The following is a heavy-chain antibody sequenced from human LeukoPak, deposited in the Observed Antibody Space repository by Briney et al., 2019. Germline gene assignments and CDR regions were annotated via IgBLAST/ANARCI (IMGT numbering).Heavy chain of an antibody. J-gene: IGHJ4*02. CDR1: GYTFTGYY. CDR2: INPNSGGT. D-gene: IGHD6-13*01. V-gene: IGHV1-2*02. CDR3: AFSEKEAYSSSWYYFDY. Sequence: ASVKVSCKASGYTFTGYYMHWVRQAPGQGLEWMGWINPNSGGTNYAQKFQGRVTMTRDTSISTAYMELSRLRSDDTAVYYCAFSEKEAYSSSWYYFDYWGQGTLVTVSS.